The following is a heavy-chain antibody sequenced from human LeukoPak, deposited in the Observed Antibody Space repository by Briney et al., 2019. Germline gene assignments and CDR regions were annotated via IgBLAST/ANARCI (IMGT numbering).Heavy chain of an antibody. CDR2: IYSGGST. CDR3: ARDLPPAPWNGMDV. J-gene: IGHJ6*02. CDR1: GLTVSSNY. V-gene: IGHV3-53*01. D-gene: IGHD2-2*01. Sequence: GGSLRLSCAASGLTVSSNYMSWVRQAPGKGLEWVSVIYSGGSTYYADSVKGRFTISRDNSKDTLYLQMNSLRPEDTAVYYCARDLPPAPWNGMDVWGQGTTVTVSS.